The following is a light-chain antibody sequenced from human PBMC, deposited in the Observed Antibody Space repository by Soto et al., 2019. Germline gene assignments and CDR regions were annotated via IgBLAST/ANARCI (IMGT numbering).Light chain of an antibody. CDR2: EVS. Sequence: QSVLTQPASVSGSPGQSITISCTGTSSDVGSYNLVSWYQQHPGKAPKLMIYEVSKRPSGVSNRFSGSKSGNTASLTISGLRAEDEADYYCCSYAGSSTTSWVFGGGTQLTVL. CDR1: SSDVGSYNL. CDR3: CSYAGSSTTSWV. J-gene: IGLJ3*02. V-gene: IGLV2-23*02.